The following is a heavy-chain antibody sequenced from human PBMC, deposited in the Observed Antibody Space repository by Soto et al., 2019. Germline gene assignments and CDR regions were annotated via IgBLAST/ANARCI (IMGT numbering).Heavy chain of an antibody. J-gene: IGHJ4*02. CDR2: IGPESGAT. V-gene: IGHV1-2*02. Sequence: ASVKVSCKASGSPFTGHYIHWVRQAPEQGPEWMGAIGPESGATRYAQRFQGRVTMTRDMSITTVYMELNNLSPDDTAVYYCGGGRSGQIVVFYWSQGTPVTAPQ. CDR3: GGGRSGQIVVFY. CDR1: GSPFTGHY. D-gene: IGHD1-26*01.